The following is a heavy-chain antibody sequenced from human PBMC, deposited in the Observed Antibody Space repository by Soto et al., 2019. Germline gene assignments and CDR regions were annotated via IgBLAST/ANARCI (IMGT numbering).Heavy chain of an antibody. Sequence: EVQLVESGGGLVQPGRSLRLSCAASGFTFDDYAMHWVRQAPGKGLEWVSGISWNSGSIGYADSVKGRFTISRDNAKNSLYLQMNSLRAEDTALYYCANASDNNWFDPWGQGTLVTVSS. CDR2: ISWNSGSI. CDR1: GFTFDDYA. CDR3: ANASDNNWFDP. V-gene: IGHV3-9*01. D-gene: IGHD3-9*01. J-gene: IGHJ5*02.